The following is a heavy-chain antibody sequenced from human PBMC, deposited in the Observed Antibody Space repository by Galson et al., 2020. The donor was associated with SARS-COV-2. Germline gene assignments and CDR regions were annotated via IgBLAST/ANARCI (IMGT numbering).Heavy chain of an antibody. D-gene: IGHD3-10*01. CDR3: VRLYYASGSYSGWFDP. J-gene: IGHJ5*02. CDR2: IFSNDEK. V-gene: IGHV2-26*01. Sequence: SGPTLVKPTETLTLTCTVSGFSLSNARMGVSWIRQPPGKALEWLAHIFSNDEKSYSTSLKSRLTISKDTSKSQVVLTLTNMDPVDTATYYCVRLYYASGSYSGWFDPWGQGTLVTVSS. CDR1: GFSLSNARMG.